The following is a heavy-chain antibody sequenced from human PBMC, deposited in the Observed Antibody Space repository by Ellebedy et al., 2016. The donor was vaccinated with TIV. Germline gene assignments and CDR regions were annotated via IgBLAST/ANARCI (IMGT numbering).Heavy chain of an antibody. Sequence: ASVKVSXXTSGYTFTDYTLHWVRQAPGQVFEWMGWMNPNIGATYYAQRFRGRVTVTSDASITTAYLEVSRLTSDDTALYYCARDYWGSYEYWGQGTLVTVSS. CDR1: GYTFTDYT. V-gene: IGHV1-2*02. CDR2: MNPNIGAT. CDR3: ARDYWGSYEY. J-gene: IGHJ4*02. D-gene: IGHD7-27*01.